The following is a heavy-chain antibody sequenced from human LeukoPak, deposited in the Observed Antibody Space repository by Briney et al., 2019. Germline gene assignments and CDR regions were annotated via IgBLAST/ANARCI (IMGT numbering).Heavy chain of an antibody. CDR1: GRSISSYC. J-gene: IGHJ4*02. V-gene: IGHV4-59*01. CDR2: IYYSGST. Sequence: SETLSLTCTVSGRSISSYCWSWIRQPPGKGLEWIGYIYYSGSTNYNPSLKSRVTISVDTSKNQFSLKLSSVTAADTAVYYCARAGWEPYYFDYWGQGTLVTVSS. CDR3: ARAGWEPYYFDY. D-gene: IGHD1-26*01.